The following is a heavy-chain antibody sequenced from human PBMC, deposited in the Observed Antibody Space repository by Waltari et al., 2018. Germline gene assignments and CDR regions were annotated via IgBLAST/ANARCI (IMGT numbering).Heavy chain of an antibody. CDR3: AHNSARGPYYDSSGYPDY. J-gene: IGHJ4*02. D-gene: IGHD3-22*01. V-gene: IGHV2-5*01. CDR1: GFSLSTSGVG. CDR2: IYWNDDK. Sequence: QITLKESGPTLVKPTQTLTLTCTFSGFSLSTSGVGVGWIRQPPGKALEWLALIYWNDDKRYSPSLKSRLTITKDTSKNQVVRTMTNMDPVDTATYYCAHNSARGPYYDSSGYPDYWGQGTLVTVSS.